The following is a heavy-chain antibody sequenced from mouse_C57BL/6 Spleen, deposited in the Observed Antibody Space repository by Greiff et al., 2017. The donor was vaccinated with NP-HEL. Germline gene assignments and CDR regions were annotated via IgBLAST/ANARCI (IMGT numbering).Heavy chain of an antibody. CDR3: ARGRHGNDYAMDY. V-gene: IGHV1-82*01. CDR2: IYPGDGDT. J-gene: IGHJ4*01. D-gene: IGHD3-2*01. Sequence: QVQLQQSGPELVKPGASVKISCKASGYAFSSSWMNWVKQRPGKGLEWIGRIYPGDGDTNYNGKFKGKATLTADKSSSTAYMQLSSLTSEDSAVYFCARGRHGNDYAMDYWGQGTSVTVSS. CDR1: GYAFSSSW.